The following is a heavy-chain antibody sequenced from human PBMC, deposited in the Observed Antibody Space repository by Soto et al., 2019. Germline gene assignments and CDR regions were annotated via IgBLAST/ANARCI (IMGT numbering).Heavy chain of an antibody. Sequence: ASVKVSCKASGYTFTGYYMHWVRQAPGQGLEWMGWINPNSGGTNYAQKFQGWVTMTRDTSISTAYMELSRLRSDDTAVYYCARDLGIAADPTPFDYWGQGTLVTVS. CDR2: INPNSGGT. CDR3: ARDLGIAADPTPFDY. CDR1: GYTFTGYY. D-gene: IGHD6-13*01. V-gene: IGHV1-2*04. J-gene: IGHJ4*02.